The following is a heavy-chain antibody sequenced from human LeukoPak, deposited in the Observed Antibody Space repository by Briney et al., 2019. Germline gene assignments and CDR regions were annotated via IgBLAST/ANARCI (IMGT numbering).Heavy chain of an antibody. CDR3: ARVRGTFETD. Sequence: SETLSLTCTVSGGSINTYYWSWIRQPPGKGLEWIGYLYYSGSTTYSPSLKSRVTMSVDTSKSQFSLKLNSVTAADTAIYYCARVRGTFETDWGQGTLVTVSS. J-gene: IGHJ1*01. CDR2: LYYSGST. V-gene: IGHV4-59*01. D-gene: IGHD2/OR15-2a*01. CDR1: GGSINTYY.